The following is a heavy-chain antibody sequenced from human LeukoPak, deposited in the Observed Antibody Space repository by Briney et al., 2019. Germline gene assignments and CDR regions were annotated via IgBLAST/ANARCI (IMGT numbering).Heavy chain of an antibody. CDR3: AHRSQVLVGATALYYFDY. Sequence: SGPTLVNPTQTLTLTCTFSGFSLNTSGVDVGWIRQPPGKALEWLALIYWGDDERYRPSLKTRLTITKDTSRNQVVLTMTNMDPVDTATYYCAHRSQVLVGATALYYFDYWGQGTLVTVSS. CDR2: IYWGDDE. CDR1: GFSLNTSGVD. J-gene: IGHJ4*02. V-gene: IGHV2-5*02. D-gene: IGHD1-26*01.